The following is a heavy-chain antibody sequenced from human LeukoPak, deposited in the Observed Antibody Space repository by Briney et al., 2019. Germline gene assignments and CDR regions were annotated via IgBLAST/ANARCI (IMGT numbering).Heavy chain of an antibody. Sequence: GGSLRLSCAASGFTFSNAWMSWVRQAPGKGMEWVGRFKSKTDGGTTDYAAPVRGRFTISRDDSKNTLYLQMNSLKTEDTAVYYCTTAPKFYCSGGSCYSLGYYYMDVWGKGTTVTVSS. D-gene: IGHD2-15*01. CDR3: TTAPKFYCSGGSCYSLGYYYMDV. CDR2: FKSKTDGGTT. V-gene: IGHV3-15*01. CDR1: GFTFSNAW. J-gene: IGHJ6*03.